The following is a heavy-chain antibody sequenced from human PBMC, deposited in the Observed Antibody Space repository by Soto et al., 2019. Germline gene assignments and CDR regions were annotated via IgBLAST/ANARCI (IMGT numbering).Heavy chain of an antibody. D-gene: IGHD5-12*01. J-gene: IGHJ4*02. CDR3: ARDTVATIT. Sequence: SETLSLTCTVSGGSISSYYWSWIRQPPGKGLEWIGYIYYSGSTNYNPALKSRVTISVDTSKNQFSLKLSSVTAADTAVYYCARDTVATITWGQGTLVTVSS. V-gene: IGHV4-59*01. CDR1: GGSISSYY. CDR2: IYYSGST.